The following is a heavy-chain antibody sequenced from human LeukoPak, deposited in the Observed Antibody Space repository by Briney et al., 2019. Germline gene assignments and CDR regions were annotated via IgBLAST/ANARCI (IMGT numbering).Heavy chain of an antibody. V-gene: IGHV3-73*01. CDR3: TSTYCSSTSCQSFYYYYYYMDV. Sequence: PGGSLRLSCAASGFTFSGSAMHWVRQASGKGLEWVCPIRSKANSYATAYAASVKGRFTISRDDSKNTAYLQMNSLKTEDTAVYYCTSTYCSSTSCQSFYYYYYYMDVWGKGTTVTVSS. J-gene: IGHJ6*03. D-gene: IGHD2-2*01. CDR2: IRSKANSYAT. CDR1: GFTFSGSA.